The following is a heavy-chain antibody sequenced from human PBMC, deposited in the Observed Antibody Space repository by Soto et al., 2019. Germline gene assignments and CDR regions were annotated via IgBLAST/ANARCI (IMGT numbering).Heavy chain of an antibody. V-gene: IGHV3-23*01. D-gene: IGHD3-10*01. J-gene: IGHJ5*02. CDR2: ISGSGGTT. CDR1: GFTFSSYA. Sequence: EVQLLESGGGLVQPGGSLRLSCAASGFTFSSYAMEWVRQAPGKGLEWVSDISGSGGTTNYADSVKGRFTISRDNSKNTLYLQTNSLRAEDTAVYYCTQDRGGSGMGFDPWGQGTLVTVSS. CDR3: TQDRGGSGMGFDP.